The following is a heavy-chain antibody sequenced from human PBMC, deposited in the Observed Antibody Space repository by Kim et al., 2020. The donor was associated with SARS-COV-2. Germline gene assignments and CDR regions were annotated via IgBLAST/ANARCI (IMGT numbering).Heavy chain of an antibody. D-gene: IGHD6-19*01. J-gene: IGHJ5*02. Sequence: SETLSLTCAVSGGSISSSNWWSWVRQPPGKGLEWIGEIDHSGSTNYNSSHKSRLTIEVDKAKNQIYLKLRSVTAADTAVYYCARGVSSAWTLRGYYDPWGEGTLVTVSS. CDR1: GGSISSSNW. V-gene: IGHV4-4*02. CDR2: IDHSGST. CDR3: ARGVSSAWTLRGYYDP.